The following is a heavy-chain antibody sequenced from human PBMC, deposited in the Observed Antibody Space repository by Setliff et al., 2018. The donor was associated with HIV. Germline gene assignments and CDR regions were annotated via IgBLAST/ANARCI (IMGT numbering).Heavy chain of an antibody. J-gene: IGHJ6*03. CDR1: GGTFSTYG. Sequence: ASVKVSCKASGGTFSTYGISWLRQAPGQGLEWMGWISAFNGPTNYAQKFQGRVTITPDTSTSTAYMELRNLRSDDTAVYYCARVQVGDPYYSYYYMDVWGEGTTVTVSS. CDR3: ARVQVGDPYYSYYYMDV. V-gene: IGHV1-18*01. D-gene: IGHD2-8*02. CDR2: ISAFNGPT.